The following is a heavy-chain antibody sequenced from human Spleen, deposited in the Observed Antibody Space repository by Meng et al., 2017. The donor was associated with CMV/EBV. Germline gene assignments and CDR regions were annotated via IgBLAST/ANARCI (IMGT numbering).Heavy chain of an antibody. CDR3: ARDRRIAARPRWFDP. CDR1: GYTFSDYY. Sequence: ASVKVSCKASGYTFSDYYMHWVRQAPGQGLEWMGWINPNSGGTNYAQKFQGRVTITADKSTSTAYMELSSLRSEDTAVYYCARDRRIAARPRWFDPWGQGTLVTVSS. V-gene: IGHV1-2*02. CDR2: INPNSGGT. D-gene: IGHD6-6*01. J-gene: IGHJ5*02.